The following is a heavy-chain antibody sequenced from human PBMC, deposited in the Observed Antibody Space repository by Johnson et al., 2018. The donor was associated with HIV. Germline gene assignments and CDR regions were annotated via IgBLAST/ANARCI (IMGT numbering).Heavy chain of an antibody. CDR3: AKDIWQYMYGAFDV. D-gene: IGHD2-8*01. CDR1: GFIVSTNY. Sequence: VQLVESGGGLVQPGGSLRLSCAASGFIVSTNYMNWVRQAPGKGLEWVSVIYSGGKKFHADSVKGRFTISRDNAKNSLYLQMNSLRAEDTAVYYCAKDIWQYMYGAFDVWGQGTMVTVSS. CDR2: IYSGGKK. V-gene: IGHV3-66*01. J-gene: IGHJ3*01.